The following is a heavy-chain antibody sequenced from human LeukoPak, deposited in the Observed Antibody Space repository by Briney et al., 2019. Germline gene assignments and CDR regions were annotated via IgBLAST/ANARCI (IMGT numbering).Heavy chain of an antibody. V-gene: IGHV3-11*01. D-gene: IGHD6-13*01. CDR3: ARPKYSSSWQIFDY. J-gene: IGHJ4*02. Sequence: PGGSLRLSCAASGFTFSDYYMSWIRQAPGKGLEWVSYISSGGNTIYYADSVKGRFTISRDNAKNSLYLQMNSLRAEDTAVYYCARPKYSSSWQIFDYWGQGTLVTASS. CDR2: ISSGGNTI. CDR1: GFTFSDYY.